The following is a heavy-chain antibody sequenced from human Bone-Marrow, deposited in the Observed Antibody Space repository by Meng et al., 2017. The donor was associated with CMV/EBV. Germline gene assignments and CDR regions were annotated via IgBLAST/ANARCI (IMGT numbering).Heavy chain of an antibody. CDR3: ARDQQLQAFDI. J-gene: IGHJ3*02. Sequence: GSLRLSCTVSGGSISSSNWWSWVRQPPGKGLEWIGEIYHSGSTNYNPSLKSRVTISVDKSKNQFALKLSSVTAADTAVYYCARDQQLQAFDIWGQGTMVAVSS. CDR1: GGSISSSNW. D-gene: IGHD5-18*01. CDR2: IYHSGST. V-gene: IGHV4-4*02.